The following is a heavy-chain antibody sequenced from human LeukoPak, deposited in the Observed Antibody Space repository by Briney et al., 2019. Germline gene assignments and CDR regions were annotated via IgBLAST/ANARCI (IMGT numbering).Heavy chain of an antibody. Sequence: SETLSLTCTVSGVSISSYYWSWIRQPAGKGLEWIGRIHTSGSTSYNPSLKSRVTMSVDTSKNQFSLKLSSVTAADTAVYYCARASSGNWNYGAYYYYYMDVWGKGTTVTVSS. CDR3: ARASSGNWNYGAYYYYYMDV. CDR1: GVSISSYY. CDR2: IHTSGST. V-gene: IGHV4-4*07. J-gene: IGHJ6*03. D-gene: IGHD1-7*01.